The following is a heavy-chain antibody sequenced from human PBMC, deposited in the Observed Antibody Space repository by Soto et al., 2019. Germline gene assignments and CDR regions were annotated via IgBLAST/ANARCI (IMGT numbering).Heavy chain of an antibody. D-gene: IGHD2-2*01. CDR3: ARTQRPYCSSTSCYLFDY. V-gene: IGHV3-33*01. Sequence: GGSLRLSCAASGFTFSSYGMHWVRQAPGKGLEWVAVIWYDGSNKYYADSVKGRFTISRDNSKNTLYLQMNSLRAEDTAVYYCARTQRPYCSSTSCYLFDYWGQGTLVTVSS. CDR2: IWYDGSNK. CDR1: GFTFSSYG. J-gene: IGHJ4*02.